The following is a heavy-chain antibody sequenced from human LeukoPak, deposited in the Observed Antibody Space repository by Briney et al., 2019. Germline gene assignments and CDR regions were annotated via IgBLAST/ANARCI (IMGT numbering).Heavy chain of an antibody. V-gene: IGHV3-30*02. CDR3: AKDPSLAMINPVDY. D-gene: IGHD3-22*01. CDR1: GFTFNSYG. J-gene: IGHJ4*02. CDR2: IRYDGSNK. Sequence: GGSLRLSCAASGFTFNSYGMHWVRQAPGKGLEWVAFIRYDGSNKYYADSVKGRFTISRDNSKNTLYLQMNSLRAEDTAVYYCAKDPSLAMINPVDYWGQGTLVTVSS.